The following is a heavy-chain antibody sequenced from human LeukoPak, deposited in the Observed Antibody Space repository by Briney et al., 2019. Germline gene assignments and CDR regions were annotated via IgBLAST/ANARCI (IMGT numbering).Heavy chain of an antibody. CDR1: RYTFTSYY. D-gene: IGHD2-2*01. Sequence: ASVKVSCKASRYTFTSYYMHWVRQAPGQGLEWLGRINPSGGSTSYAQKFQGRVTMTRDTSTSTVYMELSSLRSEDTAVYYCARVVGYYFDYWGQGTLVTVSS. V-gene: IGHV1-46*01. CDR2: INPSGGST. J-gene: IGHJ4*02. CDR3: ARVVGYYFDY.